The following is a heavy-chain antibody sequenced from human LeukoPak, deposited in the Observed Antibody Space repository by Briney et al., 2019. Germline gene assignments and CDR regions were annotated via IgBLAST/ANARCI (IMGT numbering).Heavy chain of an antibody. J-gene: IGHJ5*02. CDR1: GFTFSSYA. V-gene: IGHV3-23*01. CDR2: ISASGGST. D-gene: IGHD4-11*01. Sequence: SGGSLRLSCGTSGFTFSSYAMSWVRQAPGKGLEWVSDISASGGSTYYADSVKGRFTISRDNSKNTLYLQMNSLRAEDTAIYYCAKRVMTTVTSNWFDPWGQGTLVTVSS. CDR3: AKRVMTTVTSNWFDP.